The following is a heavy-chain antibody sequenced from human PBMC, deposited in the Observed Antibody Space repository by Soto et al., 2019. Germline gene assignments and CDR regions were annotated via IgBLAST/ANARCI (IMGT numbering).Heavy chain of an antibody. J-gene: IGHJ4*02. CDR1: GGYLADYY. CDR3: ARGEAGQDS. V-gene: IGHV4-34*01. Sequence: SDTLSLTYTVFGGYLADYYWAWIRQPPEKGLEWIGEINHGGITKYNPSLNNRVTISEDTSTNQVFLKLNSVTAADTAVYFCARGEAGQDSWGQGTQVTVSS. CDR2: INHGGIT.